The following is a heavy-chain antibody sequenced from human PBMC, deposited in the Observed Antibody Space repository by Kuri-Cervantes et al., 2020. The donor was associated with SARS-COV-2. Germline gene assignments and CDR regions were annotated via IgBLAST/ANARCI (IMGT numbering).Heavy chain of an antibody. CDR1: GFTFSSYS. CDR2: ISSSSSYI. Sequence: GESLKISCAASGFTFSSYSMNWVRQAPGKGLEWVSSISSSSSYIYYADSVKGRFTISRDNAKNSLYLQVNSLRAEDTAVYYCARDWAVIDAFDIWGQGTMVTVSS. J-gene: IGHJ3*02. D-gene: IGHD2/OR15-2a*01. CDR3: ARDWAVIDAFDI. V-gene: IGHV3-21*01.